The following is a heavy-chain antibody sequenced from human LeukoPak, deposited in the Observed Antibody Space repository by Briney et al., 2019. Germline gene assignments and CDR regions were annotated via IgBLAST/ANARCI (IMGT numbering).Heavy chain of an antibody. V-gene: IGHV1-46*01. CDR1: GYTFTSYY. D-gene: IGHD6-25*01. CDR2: INPSGDST. J-gene: IGHJ3*02. CDR3: ATVTPYSSEPTNDAFDI. Sequence: ASVKVSCKASGYTFTSYYMHWVRQAPGQGLEWMGIINPSGDSTTYAQKFQGRVTMTRDTSTSTVYMELSSLRSEDTAVYYCATVTPYSSEPTNDAFDIWGQGTMVTVSS.